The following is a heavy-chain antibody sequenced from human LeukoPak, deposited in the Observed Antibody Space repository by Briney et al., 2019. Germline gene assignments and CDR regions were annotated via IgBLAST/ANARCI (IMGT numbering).Heavy chain of an antibody. V-gene: IGHV4-39*02. J-gene: IGHJ4*02. CDR3: ARDDGSYRYDY. CDR1: GGSISSSSYY. D-gene: IGHD1-26*01. CDR2: IYYSGST. Sequence: SETLSLTCTVSGGSISSSSYYWGWIRQPPGKGLEWIGSIYYSGSTYYNPSLKSRVTISVDTSKNQFSLKLSSVTAADTAVYYCARDDGSYRYDYWGQGTLVTVSS.